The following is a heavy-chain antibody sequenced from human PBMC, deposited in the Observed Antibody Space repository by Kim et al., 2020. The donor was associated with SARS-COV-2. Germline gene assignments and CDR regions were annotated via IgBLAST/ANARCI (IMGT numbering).Heavy chain of an antibody. CDR1: GFTFSSYA. Sequence: GGSLRLSCAASGFTFSSYAMHWVRQAPGKGLEWVAVISYDGSNKYYADSVKGRFTISRDNSKNTLYLQMNSLRAEDTAVYYCARGPRVGGWRTTDYWGQGTLVTVSS. CDR3: ARGPRVGGWRTTDY. CDR2: ISYDGSNK. D-gene: IGHD6-19*01. V-gene: IGHV3-30*04. J-gene: IGHJ4*02.